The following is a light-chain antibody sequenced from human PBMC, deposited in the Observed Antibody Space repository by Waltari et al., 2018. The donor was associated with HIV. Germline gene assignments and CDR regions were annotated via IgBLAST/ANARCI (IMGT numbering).Light chain of an antibody. CDR2: GAS. Sequence: VMTQSPAALSVSPGERATLSCRASQSVSTNLAWYQQKSGQGPSLRIYGASTRATGIPARFSGSGSGTEFTLTISSLQSEDFAVYFCQQYDDWPPITFGQGTRLEIK. V-gene: IGKV3-15*01. CDR1: QSVSTN. J-gene: IGKJ5*01. CDR3: QQYDDWPPIT.